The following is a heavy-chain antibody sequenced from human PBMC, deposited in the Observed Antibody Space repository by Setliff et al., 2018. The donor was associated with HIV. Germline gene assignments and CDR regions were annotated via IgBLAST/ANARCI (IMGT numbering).Heavy chain of an antibody. CDR1: GGSISSSNW. V-gene: IGHV4-61*02. CDR2: IYTSGST. Sequence: SETLSLTCAVSGGSISSSNWWSWIRQPAGKGLEWIGRIYTSGSTNYNPSLKRRVSISLDRPRNQVSLKLTSVTAADTALYYCARATRIIPLVVPGASDYWGQGTLVTVSS. CDR3: ARATRIIPLVVPGASDY. J-gene: IGHJ4*02. D-gene: IGHD2-8*02.